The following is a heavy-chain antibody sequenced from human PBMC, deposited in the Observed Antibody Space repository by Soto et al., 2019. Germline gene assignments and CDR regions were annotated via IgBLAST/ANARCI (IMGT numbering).Heavy chain of an antibody. J-gene: IGHJ6*03. CDR3: AKAGAYGDYGNYYYYMDV. D-gene: IGHD4-17*01. V-gene: IGHV3-9*01. Sequence: GGSLRLSCAASGFTFDDYAMHWVRQAPGKGLEWVSGISWNSGSIGYADSVKGRFTISRDNAKNSLYLQMNSLRAEDTALYYCAKAGAYGDYGNYYYYMDVWGKGTTVTVSS. CDR2: ISWNSGSI. CDR1: GFTFDDYA.